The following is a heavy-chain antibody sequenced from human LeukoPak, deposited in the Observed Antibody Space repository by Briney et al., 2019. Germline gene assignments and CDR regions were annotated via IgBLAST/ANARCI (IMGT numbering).Heavy chain of an antibody. J-gene: IGHJ4*02. D-gene: IGHD3-10*01. CDR2: TDRGGNT. CDR1: GFTVSNIY. CDR3: ARDDDNSGNNLDY. Sequence: GSLRLSCAASGFTVSNIYMSWVRQAPGKGLEWVSVTDRGGNTKYADPVKGRFTISRDNSKNTLYLQMNSLRAEDTAVYYCARDDDNSGNNLDYWGQGTLVTVSS. V-gene: IGHV3-53*01.